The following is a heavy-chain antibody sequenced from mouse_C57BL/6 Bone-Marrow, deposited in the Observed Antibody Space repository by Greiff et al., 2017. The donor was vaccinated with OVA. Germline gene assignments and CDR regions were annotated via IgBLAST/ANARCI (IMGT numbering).Heavy chain of an antibody. J-gene: IGHJ4*01. CDR3: ARWGNYEGYYAMDY. CDR1: GYTFTDYN. V-gene: IGHV1-18*01. D-gene: IGHD2-1*01. CDR2: INPNNGGT. Sequence: EVKLQESGPELVKPGASVKIPCKASGYTFTDYNMDWVKQSHGKSLEWIGDINPNNGGTIYNQKFKGKATLTVDKSSSTAYMELRSLTSEDTAVYYCARWGNYEGYYAMDYWGQGTSVTVSS.